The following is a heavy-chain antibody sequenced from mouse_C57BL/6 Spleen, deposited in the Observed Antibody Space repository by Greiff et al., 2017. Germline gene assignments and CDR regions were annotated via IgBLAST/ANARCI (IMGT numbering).Heavy chain of an antibody. V-gene: IGHV1-15*01. J-gene: IGHJ3*01. CDR1: GYTFTDYE. Sequence: VKLMESGAELVRPGASVTLSCKASGYTFTDYEMHWVKQTPVHGLEWIGAIDPETGGTAYNQKFKGKAILTADKSSSTAYMELRSLTSEDSAVYYCTRLDYSNSAWFAYWGQGTLVTVSA. CDR2: IDPETGGT. CDR3: TRLDYSNSAWFAY. D-gene: IGHD2-5*01.